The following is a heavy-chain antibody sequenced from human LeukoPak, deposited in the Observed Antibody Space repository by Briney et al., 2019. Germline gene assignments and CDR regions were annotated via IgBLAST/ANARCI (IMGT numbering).Heavy chain of an antibody. J-gene: IGHJ6*02. CDR2: ISYDGSNK. CDR1: GFTFGKYW. V-gene: IGHV3-30-3*01. Sequence: GGSLRLSCVASGFTFGKYWMSWVRQAPGKGLEWVAVISYDGSNKYYADSVKGRFTISRDNSKNTLYLQMNSLRAEDTAVYYCARRDDTYYYDSSGYYYYYYGMDVWGQGTTVTVSS. D-gene: IGHD3-22*01. CDR3: ARRDDTYYYDSSGYYYYYYGMDV.